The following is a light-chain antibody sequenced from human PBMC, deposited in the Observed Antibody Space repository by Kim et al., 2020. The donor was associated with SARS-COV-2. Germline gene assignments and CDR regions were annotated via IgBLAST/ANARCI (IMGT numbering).Light chain of an antibody. CDR3: QQYGTSLIT. J-gene: IGKJ5*01. Sequence: EIVLTQSPGTLSLSPGERATLSCRASQHISNNDLAWHQQRPGQPPRLLIYGASTRATGIPDRFSGSGSATDFTLTISRLEPEDFAVYFCQQYGTSLITFGQGTRLEIK. CDR1: QHISNND. V-gene: IGKV3-20*01. CDR2: GAS.